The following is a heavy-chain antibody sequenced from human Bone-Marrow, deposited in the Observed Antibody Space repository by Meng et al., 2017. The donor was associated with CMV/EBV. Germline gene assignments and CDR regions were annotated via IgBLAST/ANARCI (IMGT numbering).Heavy chain of an antibody. CDR2: IYYSGST. Sequence: SETLSLTCTVSGGSVNNYYWSWIRQPPGKGLEWIGYIYYSGSTNYNPFFKSRVTISVDASKNYFSLNLRSVTAADTAVYYCARERNDAFDIWGPGKMVTVSS. V-gene: IGHV4-59*02. J-gene: IGHJ3*02. CDR1: GGSVNNYY. D-gene: IGHD1-1*01. CDR3: ARERNDAFDI.